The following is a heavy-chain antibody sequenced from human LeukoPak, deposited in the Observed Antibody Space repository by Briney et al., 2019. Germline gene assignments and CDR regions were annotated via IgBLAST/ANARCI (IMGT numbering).Heavy chain of an antibody. Sequence: EASVKVSCKASGYTFTGYYMHWVRQAPGQGLEWVGGIIPIFGTANYAQKFQGRVTITADKSTSTAYMELSSLRSEDTAVYYCASSTAYCGGDCYSSYGYYYYYMDVWGKGTTVTVSS. J-gene: IGHJ6*03. CDR1: GYTFTGYY. V-gene: IGHV1-69*06. CDR2: IIPIFGTA. CDR3: ASSTAYCGGDCYSSYGYYYYYMDV. D-gene: IGHD2-21*02.